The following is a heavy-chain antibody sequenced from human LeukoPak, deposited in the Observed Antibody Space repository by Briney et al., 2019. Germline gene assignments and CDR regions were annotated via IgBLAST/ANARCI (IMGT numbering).Heavy chain of an antibody. CDR2: ISGSGGST. J-gene: IGHJ3*02. V-gene: IGHV3-23*01. CDR3: AKDMVRGVIGLNDAFDI. CDR1: GFTFSSYA. D-gene: IGHD3-10*01. Sequence: GGSLRLSCAASGFTFSSYAMSWVRQAPGKGLEWVSAISGSGGSTYYADSVKGRFTISRDNSKNTLYLQMNSLRAEDTAVYYCAKDMVRGVIGLNDAFDIWGQGTMVTVSS.